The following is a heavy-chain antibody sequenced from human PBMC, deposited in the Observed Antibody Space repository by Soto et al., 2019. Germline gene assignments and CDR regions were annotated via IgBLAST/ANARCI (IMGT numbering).Heavy chain of an antibody. CDR2: ISSSSSYI. CDR1: GFTFSSYS. Sequence: EVQLVESGGGLVKPGGSLRLSCAASGFTFSSYSMNWVRQAPGKGLEWVSSISSSSSYIYYPDSVKGRFTIYRDNAKNSLYLQMNSLRAEDTAVYYCARDLDFWSGTSDYWGQGTLVTVSS. J-gene: IGHJ4*02. V-gene: IGHV3-21*01. CDR3: ARDLDFWSGTSDY. D-gene: IGHD3-3*01.